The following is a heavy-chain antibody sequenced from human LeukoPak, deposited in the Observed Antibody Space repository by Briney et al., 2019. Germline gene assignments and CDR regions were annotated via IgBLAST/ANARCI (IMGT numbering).Heavy chain of an antibody. CDR1: GFTFGTSW. Sequence: GGSLRLSCAASGFTFGTSWMDWVRQAPGKGLEWVANIKQDGSEKYYVDSMEGRFTISRDNAKNSLYLQMNSLRAEDTAVYFCARVITVYNDYEEVAESFQHWGQGTLVTVSS. CDR2: IKQDGSEK. J-gene: IGHJ1*01. V-gene: IGHV3-7*01. CDR3: ARVITVYNDYEEVAESFQH. D-gene: IGHD4-17*01.